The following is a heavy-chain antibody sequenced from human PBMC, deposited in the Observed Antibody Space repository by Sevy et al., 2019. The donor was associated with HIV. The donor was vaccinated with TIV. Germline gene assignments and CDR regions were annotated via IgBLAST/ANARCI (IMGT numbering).Heavy chain of an antibody. V-gene: IGHV4-39*01. CDR1: GGSISSSSYY. Sequence: SETLSLTCTVSGGSISSSSYYWGWIRQRPGKGLEWIGSIYYSGSTYYNPSLKSRVTISVDTSKNQFSLKLSSVTAADTAVYYCARLNRGSGYFYFDYWGQGTLVTVTS. D-gene: IGHD3-22*01. CDR2: IYYSGST. J-gene: IGHJ4*02. CDR3: ARLNRGSGYFYFDY.